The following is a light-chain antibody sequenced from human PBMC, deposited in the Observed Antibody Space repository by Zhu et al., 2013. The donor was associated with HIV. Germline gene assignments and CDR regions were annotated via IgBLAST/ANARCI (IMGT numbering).Light chain of an antibody. Sequence: EIVMTQSPATLSVSPGERATLSCRASQSVRSNLAWYQQKPGQAPRLLIYGASSRTTGIPDRFSGSGSRTDFTLTISRLEPEDFAVYYCQQYGSSPWTFGQGTKVEIK. CDR1: QSVRSN. CDR3: QQYGSSPWT. V-gene: IGKV3-20*01. J-gene: IGKJ1*01. CDR2: GAS.